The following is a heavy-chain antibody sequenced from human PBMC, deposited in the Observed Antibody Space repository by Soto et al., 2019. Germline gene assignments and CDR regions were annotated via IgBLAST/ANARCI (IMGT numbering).Heavy chain of an antibody. Sequence: QVQLQQWGAGLLKPSETLSLTCAVYGGSVSVPNYYWSWIRQPPGKGLEWIGEMSHSGGSHFNPSLKSRVTISVDTSTNDSSLQMSTVTAADTALYYCARVQRGTATTVVDAFDIWGPGTMVIVSS. J-gene: IGHJ3*02. CDR3: ARVQRGTATTVVDAFDI. D-gene: IGHD1-1*01. V-gene: IGHV4-34*01. CDR1: GGSVSVPNYY. CDR2: MSHSGGS.